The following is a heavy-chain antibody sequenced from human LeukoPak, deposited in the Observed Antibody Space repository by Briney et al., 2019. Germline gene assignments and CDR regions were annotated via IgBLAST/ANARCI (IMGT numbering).Heavy chain of an antibody. CDR1: GYTFTSYG. CDR2: ISAYNGNT. Sequence: PRASVKVSCKASGYTFTSYGISWVRQAPGQGLEWMGWISAYNGNTNYAQKLQCRVTMTTDTSTSTGYMELRSLRSDDTAVYYCARGPRERWLQSSDFDYWGQGTLVTVSS. CDR3: ARGPRERWLQSSDFDY. D-gene: IGHD5-24*01. J-gene: IGHJ4*02. V-gene: IGHV1-18*01.